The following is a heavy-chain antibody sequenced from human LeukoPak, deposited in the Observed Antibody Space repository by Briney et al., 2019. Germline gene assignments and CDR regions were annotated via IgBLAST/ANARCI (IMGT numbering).Heavy chain of an antibody. V-gene: IGHV4-61*02. J-gene: IGHJ4*02. D-gene: IGHD2-2*01. CDR2: IYTSGST. Sequence: SETLSLTCTVSGGSISTDRYNWGWIRQPAGKGLEWIGRIYTSGSTNYNPSLKSRVTMSVDTSKNQFSLKLSSVTAADTAVYYCARGGGGYCSSTSCEDFDYWGQGTLVTVSS. CDR1: GGSISTDRYN. CDR3: ARGGGGYCSSTSCEDFDY.